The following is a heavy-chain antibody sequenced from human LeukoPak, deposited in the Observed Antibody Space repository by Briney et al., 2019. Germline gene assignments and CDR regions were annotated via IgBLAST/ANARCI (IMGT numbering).Heavy chain of an antibody. D-gene: IGHD3-3*01. V-gene: IGHV1-2*02. CDR1: GYTFTGYY. CDR3: ARGSLITIFGVVTFSGLDY. CDR2: INPNSGGT. J-gene: IGHJ4*02. Sequence: ASVKVSCKASGYTFTGYYMHWVRQAPGQGLEWMGWINPNSGGTNYAQKFQGRVTMTRDTSISTAYMELRSLRSDDTAVYYCARGSLITIFGVVTFSGLDYWGQGTLVTVSS.